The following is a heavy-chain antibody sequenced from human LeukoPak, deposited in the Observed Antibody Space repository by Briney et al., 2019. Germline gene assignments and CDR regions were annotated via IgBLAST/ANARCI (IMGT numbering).Heavy chain of an antibody. D-gene: IGHD3-22*01. CDR2: IKSKTDGGTT. J-gene: IGHJ6*03. CDR3: TTVHSSGYSDGYYYCYMDV. CDR1: GFTFSNAW. V-gene: IGHV3-15*01. Sequence: GGSLRLSCAASGFTFSNAWMSWVRQAPGKGLEWVGRIKSKTDGGTTDYAAPVKGRFTISRDDSKNTLYLQMNSLKTEDTAVYYCTTVHSSGYSDGYYYCYMDVWGKGTTVTVSS.